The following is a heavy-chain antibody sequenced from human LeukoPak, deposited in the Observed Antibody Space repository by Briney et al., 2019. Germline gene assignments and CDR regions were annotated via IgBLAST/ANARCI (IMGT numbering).Heavy chain of an antibody. Sequence: SETLSLTCTVSGGSISSGSYYWSWIRQPAGKGLEWIGRIYTSGSTNYNPSLKSRVTISVDTSKNQFSLKLSSVTAADTAVYYCARDLSHYYGSGTTKHYFDYWGQGTLVTVSS. D-gene: IGHD3-10*01. CDR1: GGSISSGSYY. CDR3: ARDLSHYYGSGTTKHYFDY. V-gene: IGHV4-61*02. J-gene: IGHJ4*02. CDR2: IYTSGST.